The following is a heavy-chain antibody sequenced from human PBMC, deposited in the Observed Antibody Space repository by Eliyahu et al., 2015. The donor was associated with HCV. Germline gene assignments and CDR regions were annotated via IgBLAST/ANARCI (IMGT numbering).Heavy chain of an antibody. CDR3: ATTDSYYYGIDG. Sequence: EVQLVESGGGLVEPGGSLRLSCAASGFTFXYYTMNWVRQAPGKGLEWVSSIDTSSRNVDYADSVKGRFTISRDNARNSLYLQMSSLRAEDTAVYYCATTDSYYYGIDGWGQGTTVTVSS. CDR2: IDTSSRNV. CDR1: GFTFXYYT. V-gene: IGHV3-21*01. J-gene: IGHJ6*02.